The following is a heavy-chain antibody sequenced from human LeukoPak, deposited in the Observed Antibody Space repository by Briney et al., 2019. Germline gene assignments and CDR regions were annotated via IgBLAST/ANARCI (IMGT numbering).Heavy chain of an antibody. CDR2: IYYSGST. J-gene: IGHJ6*03. CDR1: GGYINCNDYY. V-gene: IGHV4-39*01. CDR3: ARTNYYFYYMDV. Sequence: SETLSLTCTVSGGYINCNDYYWGWIRQPPGKGLEWIGSIYYSGSTYYNPSLKSRVTISVDTSKNQFFVRLSSVTAADTAMYYCARTNYYFYYMDVWGRGTTVTVSS. D-gene: IGHD2-8*01.